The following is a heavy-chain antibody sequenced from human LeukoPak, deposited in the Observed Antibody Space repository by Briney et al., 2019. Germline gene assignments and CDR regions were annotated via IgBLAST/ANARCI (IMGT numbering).Heavy chain of an antibody. CDR2: INPNSGGT. Sequence: GASVKVSCKASGYTFTGYYMHWVRQAPGQGLEWMGRINPNSGGTNYAQKFQGRVTMTRDTSISTAYMELSRLRSDDTAGYYCARDYSSGWYCDYWGQGTLVTVSS. D-gene: IGHD6-19*01. CDR3: ARDYSSGWYCDY. J-gene: IGHJ4*02. CDR1: GYTFTGYY. V-gene: IGHV1-2*06.